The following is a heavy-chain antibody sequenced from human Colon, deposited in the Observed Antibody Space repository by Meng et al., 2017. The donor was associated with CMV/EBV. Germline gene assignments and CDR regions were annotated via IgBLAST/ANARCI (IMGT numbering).Heavy chain of an antibody. Sequence: GSLRLSCSVSGASVNSDNNYWSWIRQPPGKGLEVIGYVYYSGSTNYNPVFKGRVTISIDTSKNQFSLKLASVTAADTAIYYCTRGNTALWDTDPWGQGTLVTVSS. J-gene: IGHJ5*02. CDR3: TRGNTALWDTDP. D-gene: IGHD3-16*01. CDR2: VYYSGST. CDR1: GASVNSDNNY. V-gene: IGHV4-61*01.